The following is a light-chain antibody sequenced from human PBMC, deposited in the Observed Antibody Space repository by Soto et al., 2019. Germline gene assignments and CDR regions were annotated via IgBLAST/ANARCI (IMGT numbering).Light chain of an antibody. V-gene: IGLV3-25*02. CDR1: ALPKQY. J-gene: IGLJ2*01. CDR3: QSADSSGTYPV. CDR2: KDS. Sequence: SYELTQPPWVSVSPGQTARITCSGDALPKQYAYWYQQKPGQAPVLVIYKDSERPSGIPERFSGSSSGTTVTLTISGVQAEDEADYYCQSADSSGTYPVFGGGTQLTVL.